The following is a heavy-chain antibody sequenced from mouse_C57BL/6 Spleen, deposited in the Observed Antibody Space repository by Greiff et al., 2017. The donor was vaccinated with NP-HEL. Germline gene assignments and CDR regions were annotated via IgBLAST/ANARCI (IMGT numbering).Heavy chain of an antibody. J-gene: IGHJ4*01. V-gene: IGHV1-9*01. CDR2: ILPGGGST. D-gene: IGHD2-4*01. CDR1: GYTFTGSW. Sequence: QVQLQQSGAELMKPGASVKLSCKATGYTFTGSWIEWVKQRPGHGLEWIGEILPGGGSTNYNEKFKGKATFTADTSSNTAYMQLSSLTTEDSAIYYCARRPAAFYYDYDEDAMDYWGQGTSVTVSS. CDR3: ARRPAAFYYDYDEDAMDY.